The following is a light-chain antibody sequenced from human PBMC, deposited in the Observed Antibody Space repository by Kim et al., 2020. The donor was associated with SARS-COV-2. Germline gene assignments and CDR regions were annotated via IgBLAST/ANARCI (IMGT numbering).Light chain of an antibody. V-gene: IGKV1-33*01. CDR1: QDINNY. CDR2: DAS. Sequence: DIQMTQSPSSLSVSVGDRVTITCQASQDINNYLNWYQQKPGKAPKLLIYDASNLETGVPSRFSGSGSGTDFTFTISSLQPEDIATYYCQQYDYLPVTFGPGTKVDIK. J-gene: IGKJ3*01. CDR3: QQYDYLPVT.